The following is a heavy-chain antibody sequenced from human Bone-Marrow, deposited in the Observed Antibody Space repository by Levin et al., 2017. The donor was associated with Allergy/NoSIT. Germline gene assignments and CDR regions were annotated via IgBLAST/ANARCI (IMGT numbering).Heavy chain of an antibody. Sequence: PGGSLRLSCAVSGFTVSNNYMSWVRQAPGKGLEWVSGIYSAGSTYYADSARGRCTISRDNSKNTLFLQMNSLRADDTAVYYCARGGPYGYWGQGTLVTVSS. V-gene: IGHV3-53*01. D-gene: IGHD3-16*01. CDR2: IYSAGST. CDR3: ARGGPYGY. CDR1: GFTVSNNY. J-gene: IGHJ4*02.